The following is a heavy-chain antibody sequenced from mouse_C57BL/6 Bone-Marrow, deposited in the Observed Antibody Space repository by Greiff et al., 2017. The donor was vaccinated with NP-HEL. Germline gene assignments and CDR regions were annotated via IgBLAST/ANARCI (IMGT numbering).Heavy chain of an antibody. V-gene: IGHV1-82*01. D-gene: IGHD2-3*01. J-gene: IGHJ1*03. CDR3: ATMMVRRWYFDV. CDR2: IYPGDGDT. CDR1: GYAFSSSW. Sequence: VKLVESGPELVKPGASVKISCKASGYAFSSSWMNWVKQRPGKGLEWIGRIYPGDGDTNYNGKFKGKATLTADKSSSTAYMQLSSLTSEDSAVYFCATMMVRRWYFDVWGTGTTVTVSS.